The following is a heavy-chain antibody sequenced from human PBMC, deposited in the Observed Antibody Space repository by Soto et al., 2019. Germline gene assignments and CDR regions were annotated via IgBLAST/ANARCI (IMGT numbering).Heavy chain of an antibody. CDR1: GYTFTRYY. J-gene: IGHJ6*02. Sequence: GSVKVSCKASGYTFTRYYMHWVRQAPGQGLEWMGIINPSCGSTSYAQKFQGRVTMTRDTSTSTVYMELSSLRSEDTAVYYFARDQSPRGYSGYHSVTYYFYYYGMDVWGQGTPVTVSS. V-gene: IGHV1-46*01. CDR3: ARDQSPRGYSGYHSVTYYFYYYGMDV. D-gene: IGHD5-12*01. CDR2: INPSCGST.